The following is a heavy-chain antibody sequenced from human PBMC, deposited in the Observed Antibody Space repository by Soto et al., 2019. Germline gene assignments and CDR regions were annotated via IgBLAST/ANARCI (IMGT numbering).Heavy chain of an antibody. J-gene: IGHJ4*02. Sequence: ASVKVSCKASGYTFTSYGISWVRQAPGQGLEWMGWISAYNGNTNYAQKLQGRVTMTTDTSTSTAYMELRSLRSDDTAVYYCARDYCSSTSCYPFDYWGQGTLVTVSS. CDR1: GYTFTSYG. CDR3: ARDYCSSTSCYPFDY. D-gene: IGHD2-2*01. CDR2: ISAYNGNT. V-gene: IGHV1-18*01.